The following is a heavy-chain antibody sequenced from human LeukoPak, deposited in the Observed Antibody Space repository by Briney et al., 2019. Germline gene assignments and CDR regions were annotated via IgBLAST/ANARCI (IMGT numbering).Heavy chain of an antibody. Sequence: PGGSLRLSCAASGFTFSSYGMHWVRQAPGKGLEGVAFIRYDGSNKYYADSVKGRFTISRDNARNSLYMQMNSLRAEDTAVYYCARDLWLQDNYYLDVWGKGTTVTVSS. J-gene: IGHJ6*03. CDR3: ARDLWLQDNYYLDV. V-gene: IGHV3-30*02. D-gene: IGHD5-24*01. CDR1: GFTFSSYG. CDR2: IRYDGSNK.